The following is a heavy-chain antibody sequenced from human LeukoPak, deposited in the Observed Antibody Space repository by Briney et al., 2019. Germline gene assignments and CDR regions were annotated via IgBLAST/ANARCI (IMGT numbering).Heavy chain of an antibody. J-gene: IGHJ5*02. Sequence: SETLSLTCTVSGDSISSYYWSWIRQPPGKGLEWIGYIYYSGSTNYNPSLKSRVTISVDTSKNQFSLRLSSVTAADTAVYYCARGNHRDGDYGCWFDPWGQGTLVTVSS. CDR1: GDSISSYY. CDR2: IYYSGST. V-gene: IGHV4-59*08. D-gene: IGHD4-17*01. CDR3: ARGNHRDGDYGCWFDP.